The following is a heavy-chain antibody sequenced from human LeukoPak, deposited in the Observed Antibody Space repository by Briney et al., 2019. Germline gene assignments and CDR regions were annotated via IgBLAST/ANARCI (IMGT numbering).Heavy chain of an antibody. V-gene: IGHV4-34*01. CDR3: ARPRGWWVAFDI. CDR2: INHSGST. Sequence: SETLSLTCAVYGGSFSGYYWSWIRQPPGKGLEWIGEINHSGSTNYNPSLKSRVTISVDTSKNQFSLKLSSVTAADTAVYYCARPRGWWVAFDIWGQGTMVTVSS. CDR1: GGSFSGYY. D-gene: IGHD6-19*01. J-gene: IGHJ3*02.